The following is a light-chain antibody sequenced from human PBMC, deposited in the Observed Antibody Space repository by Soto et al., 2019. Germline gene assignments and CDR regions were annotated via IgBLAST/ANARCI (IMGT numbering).Light chain of an antibody. V-gene: IGLV7-46*01. CDR1: SGAVTRGHF. Sequence: QAVVTQEPSRTVSPGGTVTLTCGSSSGAVTRGHFPYWFQQKPGQAPMTLIYDTASKHSWTPARFSGSLLGGKAALTLAGAQTDDEADYYCLLSYSGTNWVFGGRTKLTVL. CDR3: LLSYSGTNWV. CDR2: DTA. J-gene: IGLJ3*02.